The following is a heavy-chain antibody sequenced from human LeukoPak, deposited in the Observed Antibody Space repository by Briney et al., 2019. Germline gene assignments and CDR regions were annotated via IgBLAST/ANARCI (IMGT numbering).Heavy chain of an antibody. J-gene: IGHJ4*02. CDR1: GFTFSNYA. Sequence: PGGSLRLSCAASGFTFSNYAMTWVRQAPGKGLEWVASITGDGTRTYYTDSVKGRFTISRDNSKNTLYLQMNSLRADETAIYYCASRPRADMGPLDYWGQGTLVTVST. CDR2: ITGDGTRT. CDR3: ASRPRADMGPLDY. D-gene: IGHD1-14*01. V-gene: IGHV3-23*01.